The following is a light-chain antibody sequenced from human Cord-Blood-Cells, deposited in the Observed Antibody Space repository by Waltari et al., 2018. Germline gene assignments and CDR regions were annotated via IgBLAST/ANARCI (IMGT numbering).Light chain of an antibody. Sequence: QSALTQPPPAPGAPGQAVTISCTGTSSEVGGYNYVSWYQQNQGKATSLMSYEVSKRPSGVPDRYSGSKSGNAVSWTVAGLQAEDEAAYYCSSYAGSNYYVFGTGTKVTVL. CDR3: SSYAGSNYYV. CDR1: SSEVGGYNY. V-gene: IGLV2-8*01. J-gene: IGLJ1*01. CDR2: EVS.